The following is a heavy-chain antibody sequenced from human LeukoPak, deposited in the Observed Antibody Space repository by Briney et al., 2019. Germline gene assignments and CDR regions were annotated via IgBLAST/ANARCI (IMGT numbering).Heavy chain of an antibody. CDR2: ITSSSSSI. V-gene: IGHV3-21*01. D-gene: IGHD3-10*01. J-gene: IGHJ4*02. CDR3: ARDFGY. CDR1: GFTFSSYS. Sequence: PGGSLRLSCAASGFTFSSYSMNWVRQAPGKGLEWVSSITSSSSSIYYADSVEGRFTISRDNAKNSLYLQMDSLRAEDTAVYYCARDFGYWGQGTLVTVSS.